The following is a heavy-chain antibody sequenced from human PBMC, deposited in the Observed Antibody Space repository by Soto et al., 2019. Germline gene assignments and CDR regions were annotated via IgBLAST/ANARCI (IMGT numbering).Heavy chain of an antibody. V-gene: IGHV4-59*01. CDR3: ARLDYSEYFQH. Sequence: SETLSLTCTVSGGSISSYYWSWIRQPPGKGLEWIGYIYYSGSTNYNPSLKSRVTISVDTSKNQFSLKLSSVTAADTAVYYCARLDYSEYFQHWGQGTLVTVSS. CDR2: IYYSGST. D-gene: IGHD4-17*01. CDR1: GGSISSYY. J-gene: IGHJ1*01.